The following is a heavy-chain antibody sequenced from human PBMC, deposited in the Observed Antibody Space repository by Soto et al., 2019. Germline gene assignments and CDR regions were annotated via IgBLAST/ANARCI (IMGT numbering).Heavy chain of an antibody. CDR3: ARRGGSCFGD. Sequence: SETLSLTCTVSGGSISSYYWSWIRQPPGKGLEWIGYIYYSGSTNYNPSLKSRVTISVDTSKNQFSLKLSSVTAADTAVYYCARRGGSCFGDWGQGTLVTVCS. CDR2: IYYSGST. J-gene: IGHJ4*02. CDR1: GGSISSYY. D-gene: IGHD2-15*01. V-gene: IGHV4-59*08.